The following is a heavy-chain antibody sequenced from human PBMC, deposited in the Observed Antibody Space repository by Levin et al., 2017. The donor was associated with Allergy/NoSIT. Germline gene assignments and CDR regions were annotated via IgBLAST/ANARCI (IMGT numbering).Heavy chain of an antibody. Sequence: ASVKVSCKASGGTFSSYAISWVRQAPGQGLEWMGGIIPIFGTANYAQKFQGRVTITADESTSTAYMELSSLRSEDTAVYYCASAQLVDPFDYYYYGMDVWGQGTTVTVSS. V-gene: IGHV1-69*13. CDR1: GGTFSSYA. J-gene: IGHJ6*02. CDR2: IIPIFGTA. CDR3: ASAQLVDPFDYYYYGMDV. D-gene: IGHD6-13*01.